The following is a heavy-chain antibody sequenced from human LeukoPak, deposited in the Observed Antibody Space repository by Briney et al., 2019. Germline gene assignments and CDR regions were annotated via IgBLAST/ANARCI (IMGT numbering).Heavy chain of an antibody. CDR1: GFTFSSYE. D-gene: IGHD6-6*01. V-gene: IGHV3-48*03. Sequence: GSLRLSCAASGFTFSSYEMNWVRQAPGKGLEWVSYISSSGSTIYYADSVKGRFTISRDNAKNSLYLQMNSLRAEDTAVYYCARDSAQLVPDYWGQGTLVTVSS. CDR2: ISSSGSTI. J-gene: IGHJ4*02. CDR3: ARDSAQLVPDY.